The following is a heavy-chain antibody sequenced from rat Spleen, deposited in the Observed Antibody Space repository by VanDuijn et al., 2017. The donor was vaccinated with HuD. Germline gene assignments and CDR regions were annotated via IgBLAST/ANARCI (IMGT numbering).Heavy chain of an antibody. CDR1: GFTFSDYN. J-gene: IGHJ3*01. D-gene: IGHD1-11*01. V-gene: IGHV5S10*01. CDR2: IIYDGSRT. CDR3: AAQGAGIHNWFVY. Sequence: EVQLVESGGGLVQPGRSLKLSCAASGFTFSDYNMAWVRQAPKKGLEWVATIIYDGSRTYYRDSVKGRFTISRDNAKSTLYLQMDSLRSEDTATYYCAAQGAGIHNWFVYWGQGTLVTVSS.